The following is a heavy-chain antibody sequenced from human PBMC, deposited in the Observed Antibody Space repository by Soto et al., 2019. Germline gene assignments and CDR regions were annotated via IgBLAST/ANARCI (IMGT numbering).Heavy chain of an antibody. CDR1: GYTFTNYG. V-gene: IGHV1-18*01. D-gene: IGHD1-1*01. CDR2: ISGYNANT. CDR3: ARDPRYGGD. J-gene: IGHJ4*02. Sequence: QVQLVQSGAEVKRPGASVKVSCKASGYTFTNYGIIWVRQAPGQGLEWMGWISGYNANTKYAEKLQGRVTMTTDTDTSTVYMEVRGLTSDDTAVYYCARDPRYGGDWGQGTLVTVSS.